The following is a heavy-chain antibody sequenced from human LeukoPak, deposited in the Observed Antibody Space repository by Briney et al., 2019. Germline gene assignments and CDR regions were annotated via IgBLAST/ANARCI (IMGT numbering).Heavy chain of an antibody. CDR3: ARGLSGLKDDILTGPYQPDY. CDR2: ISSSGSTI. CDR1: GFTFSDYY. D-gene: IGHD3-9*01. V-gene: IGHV3-11*01. J-gene: IGHJ4*02. Sequence: GGSLRLSCAASGFTFSDYYMSWIRQATGKGLEWVSYISSSGSTIYYADSVKGRFTISRDNAKNSLYLQMNSLRAEDTAVYYCARGLSGLKDDILTGPYQPDYWGQGTLVTVSS.